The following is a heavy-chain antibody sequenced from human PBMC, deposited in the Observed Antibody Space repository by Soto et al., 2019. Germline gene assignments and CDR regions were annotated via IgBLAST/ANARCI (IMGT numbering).Heavy chain of an antibody. D-gene: IGHD3-16*02. CDR2: IYSSGST. J-gene: IGHJ4*02. CDR1: GGSISSGGYY. CDR3: ARVGGYRLDY. V-gene: IGHV4-31*03. Sequence: TLSLTCTVSGGSISSGGYYWSWIRQHPGRGLEWIGYIYSSGSTNYNPSLKSRVSISVDTSKNQFSLNLSSVTAADTAVYYCARVGGYRLDYWGQGTLVTVSS.